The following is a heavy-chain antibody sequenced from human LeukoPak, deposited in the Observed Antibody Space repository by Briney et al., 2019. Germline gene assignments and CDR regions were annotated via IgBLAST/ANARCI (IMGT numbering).Heavy chain of an antibody. CDR3: GKDPGEAVPGYYMDV. Sequence: PGGSLRLSCVVSGFTFSTYGMHWVRQAPGKGLEWVAFIQSDGIKKYCADSVKGRFTISRDNSKKTLDLQMNSLRAEDTAVYYCGKDPGEAVPGYYMDVWGKGTTVTVSS. D-gene: IGHD6-19*01. CDR1: GFTFSTYG. J-gene: IGHJ6*03. V-gene: IGHV3-30*02. CDR2: IQSDGIKK.